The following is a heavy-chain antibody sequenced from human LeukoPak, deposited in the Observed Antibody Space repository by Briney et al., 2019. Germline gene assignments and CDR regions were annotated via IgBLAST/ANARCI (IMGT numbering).Heavy chain of an antibody. J-gene: IGHJ4*02. CDR2: IIPIFGTA. CDR1: GGTFSSYA. CDR3: AREEAYYYDSSGDFDY. Sequence: ASVKVSCKASGGTFSSYAISWVRQAPGQGLEWMGRIIPIFGTANYAQKFQGRVTITTDESTSTAYMELSSLRSEDTAVYYCAREEAYYYDSSGDFDYWGQGTLVTVS. V-gene: IGHV1-69*05. D-gene: IGHD3-22*01.